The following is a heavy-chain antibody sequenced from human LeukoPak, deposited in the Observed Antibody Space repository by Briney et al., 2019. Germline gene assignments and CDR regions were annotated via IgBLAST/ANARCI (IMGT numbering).Heavy chain of an antibody. Sequence: ASVKVSCKASGYTFTGYYMHWVRQAPGQGLEWMGWISGYNGYTNYAQKLQGRVTMTTDTSTSTAYMELRSLRSDDTAVYYCARDWGSYSSNWFDPWGQGTLVTVSS. CDR3: ARDWGSYSSNWFDP. V-gene: IGHV1-18*04. D-gene: IGHD1-26*01. CDR1: GYTFTGYY. CDR2: ISGYNGYT. J-gene: IGHJ5*02.